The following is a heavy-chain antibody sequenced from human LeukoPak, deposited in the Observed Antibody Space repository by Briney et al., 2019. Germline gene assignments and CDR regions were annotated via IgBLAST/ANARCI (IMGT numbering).Heavy chain of an antibody. Sequence: GGSLRLSCEAAGFTCSRHDMHCGRQAAGKRLELVSVFIPAGDRYYAESVKGRFSISRDNSKNSLYLEMNSLRTEDAAMYYCAKESGNFDYWGQGTLVAVSS. CDR2: FIPAGDR. CDR1: GFTCSRHD. V-gene: IGHV3-13*04. J-gene: IGHJ4*02. CDR3: AKESGNFDY.